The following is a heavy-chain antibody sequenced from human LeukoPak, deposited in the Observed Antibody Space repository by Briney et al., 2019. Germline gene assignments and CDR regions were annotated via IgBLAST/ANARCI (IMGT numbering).Heavy chain of an antibody. CDR2: INPNSGGT. Sequence: SVKVSCKASGYTFTGYYMHWVRQAPGQGLEWMGRINPNSGGTNYAQKFQGRVTMTRDTSISTAYMELSRLRSDDTAVYYCARTRRYYYDSSGYYDYDYWGQGTLVTVSS. J-gene: IGHJ4*02. V-gene: IGHV1-2*06. CDR3: ARTRRYYYDSSGYYDYDY. CDR1: GYTFTGYY. D-gene: IGHD3-22*01.